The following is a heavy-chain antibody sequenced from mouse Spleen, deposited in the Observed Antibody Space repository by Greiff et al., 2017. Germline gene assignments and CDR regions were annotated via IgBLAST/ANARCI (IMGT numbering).Heavy chain of an antibody. Sequence: EVKVVESGGGLVKLGGSLKLSCAASGFTFSSYAMSWVRQTPEKRLEWVATISSGGGNTYYPDSVKGRFTISRDNAKNTLYLQMSSLKSEDTAMYYCARSQLGPFAYWGQGTLVTVSA. J-gene: IGHJ3*01. CDR2: ISSGGGNT. D-gene: IGHD4-1*02. CDR1: GFTFSSYA. CDR3: ARSQLGPFAY. V-gene: IGHV5-9*04.